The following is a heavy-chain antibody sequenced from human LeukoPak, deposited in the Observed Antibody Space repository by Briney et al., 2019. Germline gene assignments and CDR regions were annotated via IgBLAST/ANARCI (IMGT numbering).Heavy chain of an antibody. CDR2: ITTNSGDT. V-gene: IGHV1-2*06. CDR3: ARRDARDY. Sequence: APVKVSCKASGYTFTGYYMHWVRQAPGQGLEWMGRITTNSGDTNYAQKFQGRVTMTRDTSINTAYMELNRLSSDDTAVYYCARRDARDYWGQGTLVTVSS. D-gene: IGHD5-24*01. J-gene: IGHJ4*02. CDR1: GYTFTGYY.